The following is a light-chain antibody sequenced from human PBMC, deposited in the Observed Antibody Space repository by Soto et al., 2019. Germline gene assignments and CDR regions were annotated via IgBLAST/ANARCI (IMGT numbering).Light chain of an antibody. CDR3: QQYFRWPPWT. V-gene: IGKV3-15*01. CDR2: GAS. Sequence: VTQSTATLSVSPGEGVTLSCRASQSVSTDLAWYQQKPGQAPRLLIYGASIRAIGVPDRFSGSGSGTDFTFTISSLQSEDSAIYYCQQYFRWPPWTFGQGTKVDI. CDR1: QSVSTD. J-gene: IGKJ1*01.